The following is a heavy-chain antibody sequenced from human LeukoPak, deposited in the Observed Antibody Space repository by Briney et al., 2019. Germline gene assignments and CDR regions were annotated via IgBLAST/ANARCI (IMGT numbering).Heavy chain of an antibody. CDR2: ISSSSYI. D-gene: IGHD3-9*01. J-gene: IGHJ4*02. CDR3: AILTTLLPFDY. V-gene: IGHV3-21*01. CDR1: GFTFSSYS. Sequence: GGSLRLSCAASGFTFSSYSMNWVRQAPGKGPEWVSSISSSSYIYYADSVKGRFTISRDNAKNSLYLQMNSLRAEDTAVYYCAILTTLLPFDYWGQGTLVTVSS.